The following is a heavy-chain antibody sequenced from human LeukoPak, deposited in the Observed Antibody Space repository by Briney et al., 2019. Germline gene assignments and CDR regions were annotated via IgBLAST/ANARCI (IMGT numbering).Heavy chain of an antibody. CDR1: GYTFTGYY. Sequence: ASVKVSCKASGYTFTGYYMHWVRQAPGQGLEWMGCINPNSGGTNYAQKFQGRVTMTRDTSISTAYMELSRLRSDDTAVYYCARLGGVSGSILRDYYYYMDVWGKGTTVTVSS. CDR2: INPNSGGT. J-gene: IGHJ6*03. CDR3: ARLGGVSGSILRDYYYYMDV. D-gene: IGHD3-3*01. V-gene: IGHV1-2*02.